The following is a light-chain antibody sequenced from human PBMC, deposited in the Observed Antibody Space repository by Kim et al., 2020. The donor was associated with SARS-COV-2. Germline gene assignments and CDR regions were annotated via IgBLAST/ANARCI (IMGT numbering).Light chain of an antibody. CDR1: SGSIASNY. CDR2: EDN. Sequence: GKTVTISCTRSSGSIASNYVQWYQQRPGSAPTTVIYEDNQRPSGVPDQFSGSIDRSSNSASLTISGLKTEDEADYYCQSYDSSNLVFGGGTQLTVL. CDR3: QSYDSSNLV. J-gene: IGLJ3*02. V-gene: IGLV6-57*03.